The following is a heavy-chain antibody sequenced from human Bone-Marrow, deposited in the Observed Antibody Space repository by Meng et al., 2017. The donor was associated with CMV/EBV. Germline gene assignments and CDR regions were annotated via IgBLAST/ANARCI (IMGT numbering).Heavy chain of an antibody. V-gene: IGHV3-30*04. CDR3: ARDRYFGFNWNYVEFDY. CDR2: ISYDGSNK. CDR1: GFTFSSYA. Sequence: GGSLRLSCAASGFTFSSYAMHWVRQAPGKGLEWVAVISYDGSNKYYADSVKVRFTISRDNSKNTLYLQMNSLRAEDTAVYYCARDRYFGFNWNYVEFDYWGQGTLVTVSS. J-gene: IGHJ4*02. D-gene: IGHD1-7*01.